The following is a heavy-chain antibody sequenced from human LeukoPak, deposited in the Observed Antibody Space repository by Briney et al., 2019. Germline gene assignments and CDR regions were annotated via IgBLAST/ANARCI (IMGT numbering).Heavy chain of an antibody. J-gene: IGHJ6*02. D-gene: IGHD3-10*01. V-gene: IGHV3-53*01. CDR1: GFTVSSNY. Sequence: GGSLRLSCAASGFTVSSNYMSWVRQAPGKGLEWVSVIYSGGSTYYADSVKGRFTISRDNSKNTLYLQMNSLRAGDTAVYYCARDYYGSGPYGMDVWGQGTTVTVSS. CDR3: ARDYYGSGPYGMDV. CDR2: IYSGGST.